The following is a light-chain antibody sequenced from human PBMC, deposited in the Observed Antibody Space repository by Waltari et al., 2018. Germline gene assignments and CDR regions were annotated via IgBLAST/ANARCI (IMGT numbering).Light chain of an antibody. Sequence: EIVLTQSPATLSLSPGEGATLSCRAIQSVGSYLAWYQQKPGQAPRLLILDASNTATGIPVRFSGSRFGTDFTLTISSLEPEDFAVYYCQQRSNWPPFTFGPGTKVDMK. CDR1: QSVGSY. CDR2: DAS. CDR3: QQRSNWPPFT. J-gene: IGKJ3*01. V-gene: IGKV3-11*01.